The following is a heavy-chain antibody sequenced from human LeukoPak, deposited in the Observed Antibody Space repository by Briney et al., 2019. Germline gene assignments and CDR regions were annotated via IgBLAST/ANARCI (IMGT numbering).Heavy chain of an antibody. CDR3: ARGFSSNSWYFDY. D-gene: IGHD6-13*01. CDR1: GDSVSSNSAT. V-gene: IGHV6-1*01. Sequence: SQTLSLTCAISGDSVSSNSATWTWIRQSPSRGLEWLGRTYYRSKWYNDYAVSVKSRIVINPDTSKNQFSLQLNSVTPEDTAVYYCARGFSSNSWYFDYWGQGTLVTVSS. CDR2: TYYRSKWYN. J-gene: IGHJ4*02.